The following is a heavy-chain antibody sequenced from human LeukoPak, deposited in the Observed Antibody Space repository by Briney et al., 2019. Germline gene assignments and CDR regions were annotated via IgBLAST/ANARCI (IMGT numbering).Heavy chain of an antibody. J-gene: IGHJ5*02. CDR2: IYTSGST. Sequence: SETLSLTCTVSGGSISSYYWSWIRQPAGKGLEWIGRIYTSGSTNYNPSPKSRVTMSVDTSKNQFSLKLSSVTAADTAVYYCARGGVTPLWFGEISGWFDPWGQETLVTVSS. V-gene: IGHV4-4*07. D-gene: IGHD3-10*01. CDR1: GGSISSYY. CDR3: ARGGVTPLWFGEISGWFDP.